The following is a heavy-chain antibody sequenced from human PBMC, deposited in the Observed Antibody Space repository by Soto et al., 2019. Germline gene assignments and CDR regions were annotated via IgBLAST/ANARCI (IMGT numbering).Heavy chain of an antibody. V-gene: IGHV1-69*13. CDR3: ARVVNYYDSSGYYLGAFDI. CDR1: GGTFSSYA. D-gene: IGHD3-22*01. CDR2: IIPIFGTA. J-gene: IGHJ3*02. Sequence: SVKVSCKASGGTFSSYAISWVRQAPGQGLEWMGGIIPIFGTANYAQKFQGRVTITADESTSTAYMELSSLRSEDTAVYYCARVVNYYDSSGYYLGAFDIWGQGTMVTVSS.